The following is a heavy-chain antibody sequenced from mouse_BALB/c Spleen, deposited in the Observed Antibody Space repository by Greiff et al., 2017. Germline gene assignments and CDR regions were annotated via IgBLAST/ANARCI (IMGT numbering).Heavy chain of an antibody. Sequence: VQLQESGPGLVAPSQSLSITCTVSGFSLTSYGVHWVRQPPGKGLEWLGVIWAGGSTNYNSALMSRLSISKDNSKSQVFLKMNSLQTDDTAMYYCARDRGGNYFAWFAYWGQGTLVTVSA. J-gene: IGHJ3*01. CDR1: GFSLTSYG. CDR3: ARDRGGNYFAWFAY. CDR2: IWAGGST. D-gene: IGHD2-1*01. V-gene: IGHV2-9*02.